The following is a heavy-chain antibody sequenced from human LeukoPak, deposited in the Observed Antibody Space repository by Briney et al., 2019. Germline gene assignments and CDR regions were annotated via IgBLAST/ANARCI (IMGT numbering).Heavy chain of an antibody. J-gene: IGHJ4*02. CDR2: IKTMTDGART. V-gene: IGHV3-15*01. D-gene: IGHD3-16*01. CDR3: VGGPARIRH. CDR1: GFTFTNAC. Sequence: PGGSLRLSCLLSGFTFTNACMGWIRQAPGKGRDWVGRIKTMTDGARTDYAAPVEGRFTNAKDDSKNPLSLQMNSLKTEDRAVYYCVGGPARIRHWGQGTGVTVS.